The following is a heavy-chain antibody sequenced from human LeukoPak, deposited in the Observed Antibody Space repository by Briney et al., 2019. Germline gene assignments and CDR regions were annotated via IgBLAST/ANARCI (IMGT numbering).Heavy chain of an antibody. CDR3: ARGQIAAAGSWYFDY. J-gene: IGHJ4*02. CDR1: GFTFSSYW. V-gene: IGHV3-7*01. D-gene: IGHD6-13*01. CDR2: IKQDGSEK. Sequence: GGALRLSCAASGFTFSSYWMSWVRQAPGKGLEGVANIKQDGSEKYYVDSVKGRFTISRDNAKNSLYLQMNSLRAEDTAVYYCARGQIAAAGSWYFDYWGQGTLVTVSS.